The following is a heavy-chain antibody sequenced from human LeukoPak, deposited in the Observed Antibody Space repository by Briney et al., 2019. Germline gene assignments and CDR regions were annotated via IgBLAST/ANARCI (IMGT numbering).Heavy chain of an antibody. CDR3: AKGLRITMVRGVIMNSDY. V-gene: IGHV3-7*03. CDR1: GFTFSSYW. Sequence: GGSLRLSCAASGFTFSSYWMNWVRQAPGKGLEWVANIKQDGSEKYYVDSVKGRFTISRDNSKNTLYLQMNSLRAEDTAVYYCAKGLRITMVRGVIMNSDYWGQGTLVTVSS. J-gene: IGHJ4*02. D-gene: IGHD3-10*01. CDR2: IKQDGSEK.